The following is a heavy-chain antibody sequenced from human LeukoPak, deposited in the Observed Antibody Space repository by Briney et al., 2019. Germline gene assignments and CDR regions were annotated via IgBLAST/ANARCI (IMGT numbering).Heavy chain of an antibody. D-gene: IGHD6-19*01. CDR2: ISGSSSTI. J-gene: IGHJ4*02. Sequence: PGGSLRLSCAASGFTFSSYEMNWVRQAPGKGLEWVSYISGSSSTIYYADSVKGRFTISRDNAKHSLYLQMNSLRAEDTGVYYCVISSGWKGGYYFDFWGQGTLVTVSA. V-gene: IGHV3-48*03. CDR1: GFTFSSYE. CDR3: VISSGWKGGYYFDF.